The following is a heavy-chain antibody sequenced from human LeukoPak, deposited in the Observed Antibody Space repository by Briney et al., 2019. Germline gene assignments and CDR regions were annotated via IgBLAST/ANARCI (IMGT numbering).Heavy chain of an antibody. Sequence: SETLSLTCTVSGGSLRSSDYYWGWIRQPPGKGLEWVGNIFYSGSTYYNPSLESRVTISVDTSMTQFSLRLSSVTAADTAVYYCARDSRAAMARDYYYGMDVWGQGTTVTVSS. CDR1: GGSLRSSDYY. CDR3: ARDSRAAMARDYYYGMDV. V-gene: IGHV4-39*07. J-gene: IGHJ6*02. CDR2: IFYSGST. D-gene: IGHD5-18*01.